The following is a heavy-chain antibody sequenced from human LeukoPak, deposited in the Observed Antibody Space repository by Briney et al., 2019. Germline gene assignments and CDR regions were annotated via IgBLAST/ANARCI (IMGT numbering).Heavy chain of an antibody. CDR2: ILNTGSA. Sequence: SETLSLTCTVSGASISSYYWGWIRQPPGKGLEWIGYILNTGSANYNPSLKSRVTISIDTSKHQFSLKLTSVTAADTAVYYCARDKALRNWYFDLWGRGTLATVSS. J-gene: IGHJ2*01. CDR1: GASISSYY. CDR3: ARDKALRNWYFDL. V-gene: IGHV4-59*01.